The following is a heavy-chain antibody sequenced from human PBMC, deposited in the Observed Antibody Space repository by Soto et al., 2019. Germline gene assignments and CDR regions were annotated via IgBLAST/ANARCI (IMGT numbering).Heavy chain of an antibody. CDR1: GDSISSGAYY. J-gene: IGHJ4*02. CDR3: VREYRGSTSSRRGKFDF. Sequence: QVQLQESGPGLVRPSQTLSLTCTVSGDSISSGAYYWSWIRQYPGKGLEWIGYIHYSGSTYYNPCLRSRITISVDASQFQFSLRLSSVTSAATAVYYCVREYRGSTSSRRGKFDFSGQGALVNVSS. CDR2: IHYSGST. D-gene: IGHD6-6*01. V-gene: IGHV4-31*03.